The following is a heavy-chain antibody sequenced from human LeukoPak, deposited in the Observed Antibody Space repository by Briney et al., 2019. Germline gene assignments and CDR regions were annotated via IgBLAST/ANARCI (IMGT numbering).Heavy chain of an antibody. V-gene: IGHV3-23*01. CDR1: GFTFSSYS. Sequence: PGGSPRLSCAASGFTFSSYSMNWVRQAPGKGLEWVSVISGSGGSTHYADSVKGRFTISGDNSKNTLYVQMSSLRAEDTAVYYCAKGRSSSGYDYVDYWGQGTLVTVSS. CDR2: ISGSGGST. CDR3: AKGRSSSGYDYVDY. J-gene: IGHJ4*02. D-gene: IGHD3-22*01.